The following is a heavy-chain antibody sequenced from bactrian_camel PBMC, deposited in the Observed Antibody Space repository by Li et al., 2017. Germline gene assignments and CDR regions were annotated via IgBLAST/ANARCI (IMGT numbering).Heavy chain of an antibody. V-gene: IGHV3S63*01. J-gene: IGHJ4*01. D-gene: IGHD2*01. Sequence: HVQLVESGGGSVQAGGSLRLTCAASGRTDSYNVMGWFRQAPGKEREGVAARYTGDDKAYYADSVKGRFAIWQDNANNTVNLMMNSLKPEDTAMYYCAANFGPYCSGPYLARRANFLGQGTQVTVS. CDR2: RYTGDDKA. CDR1: GRTDSYNV.